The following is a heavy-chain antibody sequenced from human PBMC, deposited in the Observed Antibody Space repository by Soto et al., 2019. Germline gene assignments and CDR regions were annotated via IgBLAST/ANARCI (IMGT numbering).Heavy chain of an antibody. CDR1: GFICSNYG. CDR2: IWHDGSNK. J-gene: IGHJ4*02. V-gene: IGHV3-33*01. D-gene: IGHD3-10*01. Sequence: GGSLRLSCAASGFICSNYGMHWVRQAPGKGLEWVAVIWHDGSNKYYADSVKGRFTISRDNSKNTLYLQMNSLRADDTAVYYCTRDISSYYFDYWGQGTLVTVSS. CDR3: TRDISSYYFDY.